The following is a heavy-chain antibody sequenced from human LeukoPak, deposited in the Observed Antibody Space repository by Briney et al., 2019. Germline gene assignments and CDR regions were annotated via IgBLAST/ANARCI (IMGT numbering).Heavy chain of an antibody. CDR1: GFTFRNYA. CDR3: AKGNGDFDH. Sequence: GGSLRFSCAASGFTFRNYAMNWVRQAPGRGLQWVSSISAVGGNTYYADSVKGRFTISRDDSKNTLYLQMNSLRAEDTAVYFRAKGNGDFDHLGQGTLVTVST. CDR2: ISAVGGNT. D-gene: IGHD2-8*01. V-gene: IGHV3-23*01. J-gene: IGHJ4*02.